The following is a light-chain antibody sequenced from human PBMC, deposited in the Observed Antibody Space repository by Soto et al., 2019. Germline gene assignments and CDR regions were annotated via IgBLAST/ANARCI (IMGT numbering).Light chain of an antibody. CDR2: GAS. CDR1: QSVSSNY. CDR3: QQYGSSPPWT. Sequence: EIVLTQSPGTLSLSLGESATLSCRASQSVSSNYLAWYQQKPGQAPRLLMYGASRRATGIPDRFSGSGSGTDFTLTISRLESEDFAVYYCQQYGSSPPWTFGQGTKVEI. V-gene: IGKV3-20*01. J-gene: IGKJ1*01.